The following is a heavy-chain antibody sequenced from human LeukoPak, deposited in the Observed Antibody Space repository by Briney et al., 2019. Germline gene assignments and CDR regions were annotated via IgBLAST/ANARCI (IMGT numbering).Heavy chain of an antibody. D-gene: IGHD2-21*01. Sequence: GGSLRLSCAASGFKFSIYSMNWVRQAPGKGLEWVSYISGGRNNIDYADSVKGRFTISRENAKNSLYLQMNSLRDEDTAVYYCARDSDYAFDIWGQGTVVTVSS. CDR1: GFKFSIYS. CDR3: ARDSDYAFDI. J-gene: IGHJ3*02. V-gene: IGHV3-48*02. CDR2: ISGGRNNI.